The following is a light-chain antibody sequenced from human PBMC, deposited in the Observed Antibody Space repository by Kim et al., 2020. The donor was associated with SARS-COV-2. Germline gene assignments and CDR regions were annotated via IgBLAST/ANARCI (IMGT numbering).Light chain of an antibody. Sequence: QRLTISCSEHSSNSASNTVNWYQQLPGTAPKLLIYSNNQRPSGVPDRFSGSKSGTSASLAISGLQSEDEADYYCAVWDDSLNGVVFGGGTQLTVL. CDR1: SSNSASNT. CDR2: SNN. CDR3: AVWDDSLNGVV. J-gene: IGLJ2*01. V-gene: IGLV1-44*01.